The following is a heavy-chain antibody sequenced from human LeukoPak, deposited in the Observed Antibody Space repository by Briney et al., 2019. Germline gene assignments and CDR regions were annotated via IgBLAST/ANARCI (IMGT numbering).Heavy chain of an antibody. Sequence: GGSLRLSCAASGFTFSSYSRNWVRQAPGKGLGWVSSISSSSTYINYADSVKGRFTISRDNARNSLYLQMSSPRAEDTAVYYWARDRFDRLTPDYWGQGTLATVSS. J-gene: IGHJ4*02. CDR1: GFTFSSYS. CDR3: ARDRFDRLTPDY. CDR2: ISSSSTYI. V-gene: IGHV3-21*01. D-gene: IGHD3-9*01.